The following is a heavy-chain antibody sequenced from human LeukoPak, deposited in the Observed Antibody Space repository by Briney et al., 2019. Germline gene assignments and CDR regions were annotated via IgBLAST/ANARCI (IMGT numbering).Heavy chain of an antibody. CDR1: GGTFSSYA. V-gene: IGHV1-69*06. D-gene: IGHD6-19*01. CDR2: IIPISGTA. J-gene: IGHJ4*02. Sequence: SVKVSCKASGGTFSSYAISWVRQAPGQGLEWMGGIIPISGTANYAQKFQGRVTITADKSTSTAYMELSSLRSEDTAVYYCARAGGAVAGPAYYFDYWGQGTLVTVSS. CDR3: ARAGGAVAGPAYYFDY.